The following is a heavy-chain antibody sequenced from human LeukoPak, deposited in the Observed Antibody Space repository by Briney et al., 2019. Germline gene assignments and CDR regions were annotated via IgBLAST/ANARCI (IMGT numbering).Heavy chain of an antibody. Sequence: GGSLRLSSAVSGFTVSSNYMSCVRQAPGKGLEWVSVIYRGGSTYYADSVKGRFTISRDNSKNTLHLHMNSLRAEETAVYYCARAGDDCSGYYPHFDYWGQGTLVTVSS. CDR2: IYRGGST. CDR3: ARAGDDCSGYYPHFDY. V-gene: IGHV3-53*01. J-gene: IGHJ4*02. D-gene: IGHD3-22*01. CDR1: GFTVSSNY.